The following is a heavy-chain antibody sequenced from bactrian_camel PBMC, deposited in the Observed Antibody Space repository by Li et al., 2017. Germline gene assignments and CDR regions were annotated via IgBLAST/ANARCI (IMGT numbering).Heavy chain of an antibody. D-gene: IGHD6*01. Sequence: HVQLVESGGGSVQAGGSLRLSCEYSQSRYCMGWFRQGPGKEREGVASISGDGRTTYGDSVEGRFTIFQDKANNTVSLQMDNLKPEDTAMYYCGEGRGSRGEHCYSLNYWGQGTQVTVS. CDR3: GEGRGSRGEHCYSLNY. CDR1: SQSRYC. CDR2: ISGDGRT. J-gene: IGHJ4*01. V-gene: IGHV3S53*01.